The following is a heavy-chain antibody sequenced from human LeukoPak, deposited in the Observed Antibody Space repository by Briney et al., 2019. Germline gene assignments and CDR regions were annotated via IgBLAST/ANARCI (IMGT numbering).Heavy chain of an antibody. CDR2: IYYSGST. J-gene: IGHJ6*02. Sequence: SETLSLTCTVSGGSINSYYWSWIRQPPGKGLEWIGYIYYSGSTNYNPSLKSRVTISVDTSKNQFSLKLSSVTAADTAVYYCARDTLTYYYDSSGYEVYYYYGMDVWGQGTTVTVSS. CDR3: ARDTLTYYYDSSGYEVYYYYGMDV. D-gene: IGHD3-22*01. V-gene: IGHV4-59*01. CDR1: GGSINSYY.